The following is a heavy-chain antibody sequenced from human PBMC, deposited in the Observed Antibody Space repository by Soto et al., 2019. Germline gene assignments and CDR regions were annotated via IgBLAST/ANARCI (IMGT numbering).Heavy chain of an antibody. V-gene: IGHV3-30-3*01. CDR3: AASEDYYDSSGPPI. CDR1: GFTFSGYA. CDR2: ISYDGSNK. Sequence: GGSLRLSCAASGFTFSGYAMHWVRQAPGKGLEWVAVISYDGSNKYYADSVKGRFTISRDNSKNTLYLQMNSLRAEDTAVYYCAASEDYYDSSGPPIWGQGTMVTVS. J-gene: IGHJ3*02. D-gene: IGHD3-22*01.